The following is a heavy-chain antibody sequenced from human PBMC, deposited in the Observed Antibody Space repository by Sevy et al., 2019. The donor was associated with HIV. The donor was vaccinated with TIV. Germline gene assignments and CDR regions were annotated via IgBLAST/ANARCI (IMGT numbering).Heavy chain of an antibody. CDR2: IKGKTGGGTT. V-gene: IGHV3-15*01. Sequence: GGSLRLSCAASGFTFSNAWMSWVRQAPGKGLEWVARIKGKTGGGTTDYVAPVKGRFTISRDDSKNTLYLQMNSLNTEDTAVYYCTTGPVEEVAAAVPYWGQGTLVTVSS. J-gene: IGHJ4*02. D-gene: IGHD6-13*01. CDR1: GFTFSNAW. CDR3: TTGPVEEVAAAVPY.